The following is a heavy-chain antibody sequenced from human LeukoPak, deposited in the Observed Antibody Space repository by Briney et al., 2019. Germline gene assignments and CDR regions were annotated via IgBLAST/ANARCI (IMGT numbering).Heavy chain of an antibody. J-gene: IGHJ3*02. CDR1: GGSISSSSYY. V-gene: IGHV4-39*01. CDR3: ARQTSSGWIYAFDI. CDR2: IYYSGST. Sequence: SETLSLTCTVSGGSISSSSYYWGWIRQPPGKGLEWIGSIYYSGSTYYNPSLKSRVTISVDTSKNQFSLKLSSVTAADTAVYYCARQTSSGWIYAFDIWGQGTMVTVSS. D-gene: IGHD6-19*01.